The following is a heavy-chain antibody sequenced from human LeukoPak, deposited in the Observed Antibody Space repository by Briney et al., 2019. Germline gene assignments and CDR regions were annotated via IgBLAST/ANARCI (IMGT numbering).Heavy chain of an antibody. V-gene: IGHV3-23*01. CDR2: ITTSDGNT. J-gene: IGHJ3*02. CDR3: AREHYYGDAFDI. Sequence: GGSLRLSCAASGFTFSSYTMSWVRQAPGKGLEWVSTITTSDGNTYYADSVKGRFTVSRDNSKNTLFLQMNSLRAEDTAVYYCAREHYYGDAFDIWGQGTMVTVSS. D-gene: IGHD3-10*01. CDR1: GFTFSSYT.